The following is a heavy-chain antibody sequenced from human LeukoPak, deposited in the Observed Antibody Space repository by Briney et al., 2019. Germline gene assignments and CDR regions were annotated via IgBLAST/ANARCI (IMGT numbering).Heavy chain of an antibody. CDR3: ARGGYSYGYAFGY. CDR1: GGSVSSGSYY. J-gene: IGHJ4*02. Sequence: PSETLSLTCTVSGGSVSSGSYYWSWIRQPPGKGLEWIGYIYYSGSTSYNPSLKSRVTISVDTSKNQFSLKLSSVTAADTAVYYCARGGYSYGYAFGYWGQGTLVTVSS. CDR2: IYYSGST. D-gene: IGHD5-18*01. V-gene: IGHV4-61*01.